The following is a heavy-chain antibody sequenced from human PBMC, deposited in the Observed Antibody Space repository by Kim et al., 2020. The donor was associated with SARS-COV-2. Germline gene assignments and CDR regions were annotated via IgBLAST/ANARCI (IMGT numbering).Heavy chain of an antibody. CDR2: INHSGST. CDR3: ARFVAAAEGHPFDY. Sequence: SETLSLTCAVYGGSFSGYYWSWIRQPPGKGLEWIGEINHSGSTNYNPSLKSRVTISVDTSKNQFSLKLSSVTAADTAVYYCARFVAAAEGHPFDYWGQGTLVTVSS. CDR1: GGSFSGYY. V-gene: IGHV4-34*01. D-gene: IGHD6-13*01. J-gene: IGHJ4*02.